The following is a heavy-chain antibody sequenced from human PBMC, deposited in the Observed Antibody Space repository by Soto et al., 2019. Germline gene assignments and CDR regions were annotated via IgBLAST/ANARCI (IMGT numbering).Heavy chain of an antibody. D-gene: IGHD3-10*01. CDR2: IYYSGST. CDR3: ARRGVPPASYAFDI. CDR1: GGSISSSSYY. Sequence: SETLSLTCTVSGGSISSSSYYWGWIRQPPGKGLEWIGSIYYSGSTYYNPSLKSRFTISVDTSKNQFSLKLSSVTAADTAVYYCARRGVPPASYAFDIWGQGTMVTVSS. V-gene: IGHV4-39*01. J-gene: IGHJ3*02.